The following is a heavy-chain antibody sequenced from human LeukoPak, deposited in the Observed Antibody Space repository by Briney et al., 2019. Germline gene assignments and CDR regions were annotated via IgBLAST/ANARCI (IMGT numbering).Heavy chain of an antibody. J-gene: IGHJ4*02. Sequence: WESLSLTCAVYGGSFSGYYWSWIRQPPGKGLGWIGEINHSGSTNYNPSLKSRVTISVDTSKNQFSLKLSSVTAADTAVYYCARPITVSGALDYWGQGTLVTVSS. D-gene: IGHD3-3*01. CDR1: GGSFSGYY. CDR3: ARPITVSGALDY. CDR2: INHSGST. V-gene: IGHV4-34*01.